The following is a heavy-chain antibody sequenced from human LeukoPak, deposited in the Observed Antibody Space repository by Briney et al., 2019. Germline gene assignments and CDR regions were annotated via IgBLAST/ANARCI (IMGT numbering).Heavy chain of an antibody. CDR3: ARGSIRWFDP. V-gene: IGHV4-34*01. Sequence: PSETLSLTCAVYGGSFSGYYWSWIRQPPGKGLEWIGEINHSGSTNYNPSLKSRVTISVDTSKNQFSLKLSSVTAADTAVYYCARGSIRWFDPWGQGTLVTVSS. J-gene: IGHJ5*02. CDR1: GGSFSGYY. CDR2: INHSGST. D-gene: IGHD2-2*02.